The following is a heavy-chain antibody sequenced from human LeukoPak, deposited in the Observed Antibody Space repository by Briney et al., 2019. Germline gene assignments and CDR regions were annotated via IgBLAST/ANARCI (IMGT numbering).Heavy chain of an antibody. J-gene: IGHJ5*02. CDR2: ISGSGHST. CDR3: AKDLRPYRSASWFDP. CDR1: GFTFSSYG. V-gene: IGHV3-23*01. D-gene: IGHD6-19*01. Sequence: GGSLRLSCAASGFTFSSYGMHWVRQAPGKGLEWVSGISGSGHSTYYADSVRGRFTISRDNSKNTLYLQMNSLRVEDTAVYYCAKDLRPYRSASWFDPWGQGTLVTVSS.